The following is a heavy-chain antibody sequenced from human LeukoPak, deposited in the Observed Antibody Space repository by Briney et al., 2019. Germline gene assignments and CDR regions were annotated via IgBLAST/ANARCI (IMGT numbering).Heavy chain of an antibody. V-gene: IGHV4-31*03. CDR1: GGSISSGGYY. Sequence: SETLSLTCTVSGGSISSGGYYWSWIRQHPGKGLEWIGYIYYSGSTYYNPSLKSRVTISVDTSKNQFSLKLSSVTAADTAVYYCARGYYDFWSGYYQPPEYFDYWGQGTLVTVSS. J-gene: IGHJ4*02. CDR2: IYYSGST. CDR3: ARGYYDFWSGYYQPPEYFDY. D-gene: IGHD3-3*01.